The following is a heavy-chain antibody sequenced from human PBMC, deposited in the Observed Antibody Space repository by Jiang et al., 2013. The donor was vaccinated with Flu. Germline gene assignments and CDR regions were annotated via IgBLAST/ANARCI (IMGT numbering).Heavy chain of an antibody. CDR3: AKDETTVVGYFQH. V-gene: IGHV3-23*01. J-gene: IGHJ1*01. Sequence: PGGSLRLSCAASGFTFSSYAMSWVRQAPGKGLEWVSGISGSDGRTYYAASVKGRFTMSRDNSKNTLYLQMNSLRPEDTAVYYCAKDETTVVGYFQHWGQGTLVTASS. CDR1: GFTFSSYA. CDR2: ISGSDGRT. D-gene: IGHD4-23*01.